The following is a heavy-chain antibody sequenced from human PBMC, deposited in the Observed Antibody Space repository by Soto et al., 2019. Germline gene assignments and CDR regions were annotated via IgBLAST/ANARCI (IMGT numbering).Heavy chain of an antibody. CDR3: ARDRVCSSTSCYEAWFDP. V-gene: IGHV1-18*01. D-gene: IGHD2-2*01. CDR2: ISAYNGNT. Sequence: QVQLVQSGAEVKKPGASVKVSCKASGYTFTSYGISWVRQAPGQGLEWMGWISAYNGNTNYAQKAQGRVTMTTDTSTSTAYMELRSLRSDDTAVYYCARDRVCSSTSCYEAWFDPWGQGTLVTVSS. J-gene: IGHJ5*02. CDR1: GYTFTSYG.